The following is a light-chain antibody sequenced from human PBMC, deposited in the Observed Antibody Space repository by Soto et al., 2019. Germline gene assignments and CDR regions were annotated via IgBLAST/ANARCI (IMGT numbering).Light chain of an antibody. Sequence: DIQMTQSPSSLSASVGDRVTITCRASQTISSYLNWYQQKSREAPKLLIYAASSLQSGVPSRFSGSGSGTDFTLTISSLQPEDFATYYCQQLNKYPSTFGGGTKVDIK. CDR2: AAS. V-gene: IGKV1-39*01. CDR3: QQLNKYPST. J-gene: IGKJ4*02. CDR1: QTISSY.